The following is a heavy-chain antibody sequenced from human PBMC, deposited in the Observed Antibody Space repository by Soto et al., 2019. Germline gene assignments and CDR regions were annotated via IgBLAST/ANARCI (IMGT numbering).Heavy chain of an antibody. CDR1: GGTFNNYP. Sequence: ASVKVSCKASGGTFNNYPITWVRQAPGEGLEWMGGSIPIFGTANYAQKFQGRVTISVDESTSTAYMELSSLRSEDTAVYYCARGRGYSGDDHYYYFNMDVWGQGTTVTVS. J-gene: IGHJ6*02. CDR2: SIPIFGTA. V-gene: IGHV1-69*13. CDR3: ARGRGYSGDDHYYYFNMDV. D-gene: IGHD5-12*01.